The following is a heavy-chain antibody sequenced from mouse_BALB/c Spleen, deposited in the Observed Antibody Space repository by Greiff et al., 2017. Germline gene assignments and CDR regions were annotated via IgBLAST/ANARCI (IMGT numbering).Heavy chain of an antibody. CDR1: GYAFTNYL. CDR2: INPGSGGT. J-gene: IGHJ1*01. V-gene: IGHV1-54*01. CDR3: ARPHYGSSYEWYFDV. Sequence: QVQLQQSGAELVRPGTSVKVSCKASGYAFTNYLIEWVKQRPGQGLEWIGVINPGSGGTNYNEKFKGKATLTADKSSSTAYMQLSSLTSDDSAVYFCARPHYGSSYEWYFDVWGAGGTVTVSS. D-gene: IGHD1-1*01.